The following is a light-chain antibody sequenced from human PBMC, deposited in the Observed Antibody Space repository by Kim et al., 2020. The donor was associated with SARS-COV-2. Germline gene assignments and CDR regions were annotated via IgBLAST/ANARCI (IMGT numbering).Light chain of an antibody. CDR2: WAS. Sequence: RATINCKSSQSVLYSSNNKNYLAWYQQKPGQPPKLLIYWASTRESGVPDRFSGSGSGTDFTLTISSLQAEDVAVYYCQQCYSVPYTFGQGTNLEI. V-gene: IGKV4-1*01. CDR1: QSVLYSSNNKNY. CDR3: QQCYSVPYT. J-gene: IGKJ2*01.